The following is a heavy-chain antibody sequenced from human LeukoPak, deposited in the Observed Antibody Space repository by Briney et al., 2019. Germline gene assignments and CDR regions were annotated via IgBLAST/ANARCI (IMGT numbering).Heavy chain of an antibody. CDR1: GFTFSSSE. Sequence: GGSLRLSCAASGFTFSSSEMNWVRQAPGKGLEWVSYISSGGSPIYCADSVKGRFTISRDNAKNSLYLQMNSLRAEDTAVYYSARDPGYSTSYYTGDWGQGTLVTVSS. CDR3: ARDPGYSTSYYTGD. J-gene: IGHJ4*02. V-gene: IGHV3-48*03. CDR2: ISSGGSPI. D-gene: IGHD6-13*01.